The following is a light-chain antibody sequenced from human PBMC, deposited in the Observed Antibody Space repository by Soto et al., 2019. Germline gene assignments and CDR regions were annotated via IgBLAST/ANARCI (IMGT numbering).Light chain of an antibody. CDR1: TSNIGNNT. CDR3: ATWDDSLNAPV. CDR2: YDD. Sequence: QSVLTQPSSVSEAPGQRVTISCSGSTSNIGNNTVNWYQQLPGRAPKLLVFYDDVLPAGVSDRFSGSKSGTSASLAISGLQSEDEADYYCATWDDSLNAPVFGGGTKLTVL. V-gene: IGLV1-36*01. J-gene: IGLJ2*01.